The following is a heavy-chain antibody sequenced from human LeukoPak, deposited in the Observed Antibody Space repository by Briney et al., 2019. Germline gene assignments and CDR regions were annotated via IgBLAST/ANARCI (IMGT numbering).Heavy chain of an antibody. V-gene: IGHV3-53*01. CDR2: IYSGGAT. CDR1: GFIVNRKY. CDR3: ASSYYYLAGSYVYAFDL. D-gene: IGHD3-10*01. Sequence: GGSLRLSCAASGFIVNRKYMTWVRQAPGKGLEGVSVIYSGGATYYGGSVKGRFTISRDTFKNTVYLQMNSLRVEDTAVYYCASSYYYLAGSYVYAFDLWGQGTKVTVSS. J-gene: IGHJ3*01.